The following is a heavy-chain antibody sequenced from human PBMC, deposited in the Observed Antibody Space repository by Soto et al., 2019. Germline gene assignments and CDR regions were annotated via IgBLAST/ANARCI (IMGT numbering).Heavy chain of an antibody. Sequence: QVHLVESGGGVVQPGGSLRLSCAGSGFTFSDYGMHWVRQAPGKGLEWVAVLWYDGSGEYYTDSVRGRFTISRVNSKNTLYLQMNNLRDEDTGVYYCARDSVRFLEHFSKDYFDYWGQGTRATVSS. D-gene: IGHD3-3*01. V-gene: IGHV3-33*08. CDR1: GFTFSDYG. CDR2: LWYDGSGE. CDR3: ARDSVRFLEHFSKDYFDY. J-gene: IGHJ4*02.